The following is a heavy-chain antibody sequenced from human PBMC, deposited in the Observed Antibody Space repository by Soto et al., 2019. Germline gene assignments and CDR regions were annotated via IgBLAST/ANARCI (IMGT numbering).Heavy chain of an antibody. V-gene: IGHV3-30*18. D-gene: IGHD3-22*01. Sequence: PGGSLRLSCAASGFTFSSYGIHWVRQAPGKGLEWVAVISYDGSNKYYADSVKGRFTISRDNSKDTVNLQMNSLRAEDTAVYYCAKAEARNYYDSSGPIDYWGQGTLVTVSS. CDR3: AKAEARNYYDSSGPIDY. J-gene: IGHJ4*02. CDR1: GFTFSSYG. CDR2: ISYDGSNK.